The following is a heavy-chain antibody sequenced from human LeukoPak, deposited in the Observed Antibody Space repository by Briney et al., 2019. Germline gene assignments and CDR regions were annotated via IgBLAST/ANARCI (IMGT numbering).Heavy chain of an antibody. J-gene: IGHJ6*03. CDR3: GGYSSDYYYYYCMDV. D-gene: IGHD5-18*01. Sequence: HPGGSLTLSCAASGFTFSGSAMHWVRQASGKGLEWVGRIRSKANSYATAYAASVKGRFTISRDDSKNTAYLQMNSLKTEDTAVYYCGGYSSDYYYYYCMDVWGKGTTVTVSS. CDR2: IRSKANSYAT. CDR1: GFTFSGSA. V-gene: IGHV3-73*01.